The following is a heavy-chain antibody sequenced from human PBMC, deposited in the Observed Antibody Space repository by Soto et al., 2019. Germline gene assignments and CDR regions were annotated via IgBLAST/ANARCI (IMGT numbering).Heavy chain of an antibody. Sequence: EVQLVESGGGLVQPGGSLRLSCAASGFTFSDHYMEWVRQAPGKGLEWVGRIKHKADGYTTEYAASVKGRFTISRDDSKNSLYLQMNSLKTEDTAVYYCDRLWDRWFDAWGQGTLVTVSS. CDR3: DRLWDRWFDA. CDR2: IKHKADGYTT. V-gene: IGHV3-72*01. D-gene: IGHD1-26*01. CDR1: GFTFSDHY. J-gene: IGHJ5*02.